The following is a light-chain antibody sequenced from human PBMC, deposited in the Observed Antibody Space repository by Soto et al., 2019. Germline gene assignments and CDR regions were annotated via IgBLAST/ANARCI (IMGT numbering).Light chain of an antibody. CDR3: SSFTNSGTVV. J-gene: IGLJ2*01. V-gene: IGLV2-11*01. Sequence: QSALTQPRSVSGSPGQSVTISCIGTSSDVGGYGFVSWYQQHPGKAPKNMIYEVNNGPSGVSDRFSGSKSGNTASLTISGLQAEDEAYYYCSSFTNSGTVVFGGGTKLTVL. CDR2: EVN. CDR1: SSDVGGYGF.